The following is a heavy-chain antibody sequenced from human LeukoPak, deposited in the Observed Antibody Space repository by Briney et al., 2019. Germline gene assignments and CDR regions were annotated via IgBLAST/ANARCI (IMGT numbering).Heavy chain of an antibody. CDR1: GFTFSSYS. CDR3: ARDLEQQLGFDY. J-gene: IGHJ4*02. D-gene: IGHD6-13*01. CDR2: ISSSSYI. Sequence: GGSLRLSCAASGFTFSSYSMSWVRQAPGKGLEWVSSISSSSYIYYADSVKGRFTISRDNAKNSLYLQMNSLRAEDTAVYYCARDLEQQLGFDYWGQGTLVTVSS. V-gene: IGHV3-21*01.